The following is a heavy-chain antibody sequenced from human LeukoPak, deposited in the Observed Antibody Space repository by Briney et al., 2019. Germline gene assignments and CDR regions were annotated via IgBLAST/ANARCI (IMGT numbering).Heavy chain of an antibody. Sequence: GGSLRLSCAASGFSFSSYSMNWVRQAPGKGLEWVSYISSSSSTIYYADSVKGRFTFSRDNAKNSLYLQMNSLRAEDTAVYYCARDWSGYDFWSCYYTWPKGDAFDIWGQATMVTVSS. V-gene: IGHV3-48*01. CDR3: ARDWSGYDFWSCYYTWPKGDAFDI. CDR1: GFSFSSYS. J-gene: IGHJ3*02. D-gene: IGHD3-3*01. CDR2: ISSSSSTI.